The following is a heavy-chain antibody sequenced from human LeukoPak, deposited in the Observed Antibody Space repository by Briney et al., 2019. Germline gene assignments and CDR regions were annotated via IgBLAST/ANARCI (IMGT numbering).Heavy chain of an antibody. V-gene: IGHV3-74*01. CDR1: GFTFSSYW. Sequence: GGSLRLSCAASGFTFSSYWMHWVRQAPGKGLVWVSRINSDGSSTSYADSVKGRFTISRDNAKNTLYLQMNSLRAEDPAVYYCARENYDRNLDYWGQGTLVTVSS. CDR3: ARENYDRNLDY. J-gene: IGHJ4*02. D-gene: IGHD3-22*01. CDR2: INSDGSST.